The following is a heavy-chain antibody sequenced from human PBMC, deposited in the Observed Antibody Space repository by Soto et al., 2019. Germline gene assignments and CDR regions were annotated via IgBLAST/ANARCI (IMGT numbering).Heavy chain of an antibody. J-gene: IGHJ6*02. CDR3: ARGYGDYTKNSYYYYGMDV. D-gene: IGHD4-17*01. V-gene: IGHV3-11*06. CDR2: ISSSSSYT. CDR1: GFTFSDYY. Sequence: QVQLVESGGGLVKPGGSLRLSCAASGFTFSDYYMSWIRQAPGKGLEWVSYISSSSSYTNYADSVKGRFTISRDNAKNSLYLQMNSLRAEDTAVYYCARGYGDYTKNSYYYYGMDVWGQGTTVTVSS.